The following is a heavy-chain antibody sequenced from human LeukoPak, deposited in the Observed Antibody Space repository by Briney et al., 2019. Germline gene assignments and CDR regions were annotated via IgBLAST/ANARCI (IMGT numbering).Heavy chain of an antibody. D-gene: IGHD4-11*01. CDR3: ARVSRSTDEAYYY. V-gene: IGHV1-2*02. CDR2: INPNSGGT. J-gene: IGHJ4*02. CDR1: GYTFTGYY. Sequence: ASVKVSCKASGYTFTGYYMHWVRQAPGQGLEWMGWINPNSGGTNYAQKFQGRVTMTRDTSISTAYMELSRLRSEDTAVYYCARVSRSTDEAYYYWGQGTLVTVSS.